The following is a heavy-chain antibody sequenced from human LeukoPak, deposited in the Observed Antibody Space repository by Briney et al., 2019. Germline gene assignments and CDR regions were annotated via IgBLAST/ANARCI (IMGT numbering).Heavy chain of an antibody. D-gene: IGHD2-21*02. J-gene: IGHJ4*02. CDR1: GFTFSSYA. Sequence: GGSLRLSCAASGFTFSSYAMSWVRQAPGKGPEWVSAISGSGGSTYYADSVKGRFTISRDNSKNTLYLQMNSLRAEDTAVYYCAKQGPARIPIVVVTAMAHWGQGTLVTVSS. CDR2: ISGSGGST. CDR3: AKQGPARIPIVVVTAMAH. V-gene: IGHV3-23*01.